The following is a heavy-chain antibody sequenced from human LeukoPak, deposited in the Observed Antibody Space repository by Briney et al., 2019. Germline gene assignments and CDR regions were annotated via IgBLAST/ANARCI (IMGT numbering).Heavy chain of an antibody. V-gene: IGHV3-48*03. CDR1: GFTFSMYE. Sequence: GGSLRLSCAGSGFTFSMYEMNWVRQAPGKGLEWVSCISSGGSTISYADSVKGRFTISRDNAKNSLYLQMNSLRAEDTAVYYCARSYYYYYMDVWGKGTTVTVSS. CDR3: ARSYYYYYMDV. J-gene: IGHJ6*03. CDR2: ISSGGSTI.